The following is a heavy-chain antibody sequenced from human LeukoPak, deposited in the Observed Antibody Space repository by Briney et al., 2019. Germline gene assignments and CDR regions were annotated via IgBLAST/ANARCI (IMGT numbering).Heavy chain of an antibody. D-gene: IGHD4-17*01. CDR2: IYYSGST. CDR3: AREPTTNDY. V-gene: IGHV4-30-4*01. CDR1: GGSISSGDYY. Sequence: SETLSLTCTVSGGSISSGDYYWSWIPRPPGKGLEWIGYIYYSGSTFYNPSLKSRITISIDTSKNQFSLKLSSVTAADTAVYYCAREPTTNDYWGQGTLVTVSS. J-gene: IGHJ4*02.